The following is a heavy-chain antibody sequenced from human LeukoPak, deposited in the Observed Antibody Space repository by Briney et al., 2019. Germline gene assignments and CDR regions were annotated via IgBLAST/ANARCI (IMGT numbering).Heavy chain of an antibody. D-gene: IGHD2-15*01. CDR2: ISGSGGST. CDR1: GFTFSSYA. Sequence: SGGSLRLSCAASGFTFSSYAMSWVRQAPGKGLEWVSAISGSGGSTYYADSVKGRFTISRDNSKNTLYLQMNSLRAEDTAVYYCAKDPIRRTCYVNPYYYYYMDVWGKGTTVTVSS. J-gene: IGHJ6*03. CDR3: AKDPIRRTCYVNPYYYYYMDV. V-gene: IGHV3-23*01.